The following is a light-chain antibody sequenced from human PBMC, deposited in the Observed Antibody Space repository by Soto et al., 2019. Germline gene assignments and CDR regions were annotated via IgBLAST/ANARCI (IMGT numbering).Light chain of an antibody. J-gene: IGKJ2*01. CDR3: QQYKGYPYT. CDR2: EAS. V-gene: IGKV1-5*03. Sequence: DIQMTQSPSTLSASVGDRVTITCRASQTISSWLAWYQQKPGKAPKLLIYEASSLASGVPSRFSGSGSGTEFTLTISSLQPDDFATYSCQQYKGYPYTFGQGTKLEI. CDR1: QTISSW.